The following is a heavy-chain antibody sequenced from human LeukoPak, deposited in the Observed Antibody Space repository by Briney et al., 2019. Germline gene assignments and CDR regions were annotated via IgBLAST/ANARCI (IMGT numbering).Heavy chain of an antibody. CDR1: GFTFSSYW. CDR3: ARGYSSGFGYAYFDL. J-gene: IGHJ2*01. Sequence: GGSLRLSCAASGFTFSSYWMHWVRQAPGKGLVWVSRINSDGSSTSYADSVKGRFTISRDNAKNTLYLQMNSLRAGDTAVYYCARGYSSGFGYAYFDLWGRGTLVTVSS. D-gene: IGHD6-19*01. CDR2: INSDGSST. V-gene: IGHV3-74*01.